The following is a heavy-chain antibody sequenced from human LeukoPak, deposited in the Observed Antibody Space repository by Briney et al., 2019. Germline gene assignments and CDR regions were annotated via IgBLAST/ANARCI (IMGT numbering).Heavy chain of an antibody. CDR3: ARVDSLSRPYFDY. CDR1: GYTFTSYD. CDR2: ISVYVGNT. D-gene: IGHD1-1*01. Sequence: ASVKVSCKASGYTFTSYDINWVRQAPGQGLEWMGWISVYVGNTNYSQNFQDRVTMTTDTSTSTAYMELRSLRSDDTAVYYCARVDSLSRPYFDYWGQGTLVTVSS. J-gene: IGHJ4*02. V-gene: IGHV1-18*01.